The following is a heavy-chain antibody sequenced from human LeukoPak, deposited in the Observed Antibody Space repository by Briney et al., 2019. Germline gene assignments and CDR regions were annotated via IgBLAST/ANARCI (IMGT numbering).Heavy chain of an antibody. D-gene: IGHD6-19*01. Sequence: PSETLSLTCTVSGGSLSPYYWIWIRQPPGKELDYIGYIYYSGTTNYNPSLKSRVTMSVDTSKNQFSLKLTSVTAADTAVYYCARAHSSGYYGGGMDVWGQGTTVTVSS. CDR2: IYYSGTT. CDR1: GGSLSPYY. V-gene: IGHV4-59*01. J-gene: IGHJ6*02. CDR3: ARAHSSGYYGGGMDV.